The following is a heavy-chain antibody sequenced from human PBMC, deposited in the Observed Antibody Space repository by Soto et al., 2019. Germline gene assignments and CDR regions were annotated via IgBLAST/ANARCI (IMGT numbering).Heavy chain of an antibody. CDR1: GFTFNIYA. CDR3: AKDRYLDHDSRGYLFDN. V-gene: IGHV3-23*01. D-gene: IGHD3-22*01. Sequence: EVQLLESGGDLIQPGGSLRLSCAASGFTFNIYAMTWVRQAPGKGLEWVSAISRYGDITYYADSVEGRFSISRDNSKNTLYLQMNSLRAEDTAVYYCAKDRYLDHDSRGYLFDNWGQGPLVNVS. CDR2: ISRYGDIT. J-gene: IGHJ4*02.